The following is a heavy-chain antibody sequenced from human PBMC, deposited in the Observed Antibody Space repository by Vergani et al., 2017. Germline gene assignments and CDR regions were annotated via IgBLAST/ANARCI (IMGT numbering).Heavy chain of an antibody. CDR1: GGSFSGYY. V-gene: IGHV4-34*01. CDR3: ARPHRTYYDILTGYYKGYYFDY. J-gene: IGHJ4*02. Sequence: QVQLQQWGAGLLKPSETLSLTCAVYGGSFSGYYWSWIRQPPGKGLEWIGEINHSGSTNYNPSLKSRVTISVDTSKNQFSQKLSSVTAADTAVYYCARPHRTYYDILTGYYKGYYFDYWGQGTLVTVSS. D-gene: IGHD3-9*01. CDR2: INHSGST.